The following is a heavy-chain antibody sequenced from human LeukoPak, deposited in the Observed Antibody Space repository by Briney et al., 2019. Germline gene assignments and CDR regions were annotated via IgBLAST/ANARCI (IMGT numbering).Heavy chain of an antibody. CDR1: GGSISSYY. Sequence: SETLSLTCTVSGGSISSYYWSWTRQPPGKGLEWIGYIYYSGSTNYNPSLKSRVTISVDTSKNQFSLKLSSVTAADTAVYYCARVEMATIPYFDYWGQGTLVTVSS. CDR3: ARVEMATIPYFDY. D-gene: IGHD5-24*01. V-gene: IGHV4-59*01. CDR2: IYYSGST. J-gene: IGHJ4*02.